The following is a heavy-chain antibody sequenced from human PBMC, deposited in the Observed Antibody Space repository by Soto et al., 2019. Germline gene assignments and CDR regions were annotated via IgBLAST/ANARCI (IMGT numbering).Heavy chain of an antibody. J-gene: IGHJ4*02. V-gene: IGHV3-30*18. CDR2: ITYDGSFQ. CDR1: GFNFDNYG. CDR3: AKDRVGGTFYTPLAF. D-gene: IGHD1-7*01. Sequence: GGSLRLSCQASGFNFDNYGMHWVRQAPGKGLEWVAVITYDGSFQYYADSAKGRFTISRDNFKNTLSLHLNTLKPEDTAVYHCAKDRVGGTFYTPLAFWGQGTLVTVSS.